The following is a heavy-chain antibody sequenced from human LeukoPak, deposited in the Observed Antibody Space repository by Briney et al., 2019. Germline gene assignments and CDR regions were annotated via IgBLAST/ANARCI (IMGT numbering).Heavy chain of an antibody. CDR2: IYYSGST. CDR3: AREYWYFDL. CDR1: GGXISSYY. V-gene: IGHV4-59*01. J-gene: IGHJ2*01. Sequence: SETLSLTCTVSGGXISSYYCSWLRQPPGKGLEWIGYIYYSGSTNYNPSLKSRVTISVDTSKNQFSLKLSSVTAADTAVYYCAREYWYFDLWGRGTLVTVSS.